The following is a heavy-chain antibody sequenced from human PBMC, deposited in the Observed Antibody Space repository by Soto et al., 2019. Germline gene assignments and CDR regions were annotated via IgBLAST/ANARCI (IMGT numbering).Heavy chain of an antibody. CDR3: AKDRAAYSNNWSFDY. CDR2: ISGSGGSA. V-gene: IGHV3-23*01. D-gene: IGHD6-13*01. CDR1: GFTFTSYV. Sequence: GGSLRLSCAASGFTFTSYVMYWVRQAPGKGLEWVSAISGSGGSAYYTDSVKGRFTISRDNSKNTLYLQMNSLRAEDTAVYYCAKDRAAYSNNWSFDYWGQGTLVTVSS. J-gene: IGHJ4*02.